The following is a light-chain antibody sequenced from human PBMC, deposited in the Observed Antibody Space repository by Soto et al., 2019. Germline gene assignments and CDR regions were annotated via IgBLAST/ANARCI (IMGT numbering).Light chain of an antibody. CDR1: SSDVGGYNY. Sequence: QSALTQPASVSGSPGQSITISCTGTSSDVGGYNYVSWYQQHPGKAPNLMILDVSSRPSGVSNRFSGSKSGNTASLTISGLQAEDEAHYFCSSYTSSSTYWVVGGGTKLTVL. V-gene: IGLV2-14*01. J-gene: IGLJ3*02. CDR3: SSYTSSSTYWV. CDR2: DVS.